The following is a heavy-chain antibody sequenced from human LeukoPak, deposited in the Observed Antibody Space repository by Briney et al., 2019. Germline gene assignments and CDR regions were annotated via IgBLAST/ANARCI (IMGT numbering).Heavy chain of an antibody. D-gene: IGHD3-22*01. CDR3: AREKLDYYDSSGFDY. CDR1: GYTFTSYA. J-gene: IGHJ4*02. V-gene: IGHV1-3*01. Sequence: GASVKVSCEASGYTFTSYAMHWVRQAPGQRLEWMGWINAGNGNTKYSQKFQGRVTITRDTSASTAYMELSSLRSEDTAVYYCAREKLDYYDSSGFDYWGQGTLVTVSS. CDR2: INAGNGNT.